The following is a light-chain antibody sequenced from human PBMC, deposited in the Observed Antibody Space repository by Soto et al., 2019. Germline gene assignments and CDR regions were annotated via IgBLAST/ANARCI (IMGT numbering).Light chain of an antibody. V-gene: IGLV2-8*01. Sequence: QSALTQPPSASGSPGQSVTISCTGTSSDIGASIYVSWYQQHPGKAPKLMISEVSRRPSGVPERFSGSKSGNTASLTVSGLQADDEAHYYCSSYAGSNNFVFGTGTKLTVL. CDR3: SSYAGSNNFV. CDR1: SSDIGASIY. CDR2: EVS. J-gene: IGLJ1*01.